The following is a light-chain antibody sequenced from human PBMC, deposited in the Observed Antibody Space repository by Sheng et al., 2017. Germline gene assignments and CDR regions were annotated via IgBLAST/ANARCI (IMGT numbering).Light chain of an antibody. Sequence: EIVLTQSPGTLSLSPGERATLSCRASQSISSLAWYQQKPGQAPRLLIYGASIRAAGIPDRFSASGSGSDFTLTISRLEPEDFAMYHCQLYGRHGRTFGQGTKVEVK. J-gene: IGKJ1*01. V-gene: IGKV3-20*01. CDR3: QLYGRHGRT. CDR1: QSISS. CDR2: GAS.